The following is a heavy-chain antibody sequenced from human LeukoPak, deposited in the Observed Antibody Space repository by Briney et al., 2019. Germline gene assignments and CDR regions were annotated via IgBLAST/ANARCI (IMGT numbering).Heavy chain of an antibody. CDR2: IIPIFGTA. J-gene: IGHJ4*02. V-gene: IGHV1-69*01. D-gene: IGHD3-3*01. Sequence: GASVKVSCKASGDTFSSYAISWVRQAPGQGLEWMGGIIPIFGTANYAQKFQGRVTITADEYASTAYMELSSLRSEDTAVYYCARGHPPSYYDFWSGYYLPDFDYWGQGTLVTVSS. CDR3: ARGHPPSYYDFWSGYYLPDFDY. CDR1: GDTFSSYA.